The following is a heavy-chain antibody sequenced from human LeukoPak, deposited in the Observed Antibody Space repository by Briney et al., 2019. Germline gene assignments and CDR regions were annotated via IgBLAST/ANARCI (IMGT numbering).Heavy chain of an antibody. V-gene: IGHV3-23*01. D-gene: IGHD5-12*01. CDR2: ISSGGGTT. CDR3: AKGLDIVATRPFDY. J-gene: IGHJ4*02. Sequence: GGSLRLSCAASGFTFSSYEMNWVRQAPGKGLEWVSYISSGGGTTYYADSVKGRFTISRDNSKNTLYLQMNSLRAEDTAVYYCAKGLDIVATRPFDYWGQGTLVTASS. CDR1: GFTFSSYE.